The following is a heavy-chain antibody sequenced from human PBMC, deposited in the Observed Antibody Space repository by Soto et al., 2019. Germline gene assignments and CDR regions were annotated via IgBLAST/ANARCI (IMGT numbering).Heavy chain of an antibody. J-gene: IGHJ6*02. CDR2: IIPIFGTA. D-gene: IGHD1-20*01. CDR1: GGTFSSYA. CDR3: AREGNWNKLWEGVYGMDV. Sequence: QVQLVQSGAEVKKPGSSVKVSCKASGGTFSSYAISWVRQAPGQGLEWMGGIIPIFGTANYAQKFQGRVTITADKSTSTAYMELSSLRSEDTAVYYCAREGNWNKLWEGVYGMDVWGQGTTVTVSS. V-gene: IGHV1-69*06.